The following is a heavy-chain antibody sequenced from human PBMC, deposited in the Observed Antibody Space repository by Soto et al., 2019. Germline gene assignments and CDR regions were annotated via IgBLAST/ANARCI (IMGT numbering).Heavy chain of an antibody. CDR3: ARDLLGIAAAGGGPYYYYGMDV. J-gene: IGHJ6*02. CDR2: IIPIFGTA. CDR1: GGTFSSYA. Sequence: ASVKVSCKASGGTFSSYAISWVRQAPGQGLEWMGGIIPIFGTANYAQKFQGRVTITADESTSTAYMELSSLRSEDTAVYYCARDLLGIAAAGGGPYYYYGMDVWGQGTTVTV. V-gene: IGHV1-69*13. D-gene: IGHD6-13*01.